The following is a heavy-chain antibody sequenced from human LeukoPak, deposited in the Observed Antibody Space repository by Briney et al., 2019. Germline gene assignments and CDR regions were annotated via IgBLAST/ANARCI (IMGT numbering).Heavy chain of an antibody. V-gene: IGHV4-39*01. CDR3: ARRSRVSIAALYYFDY. CDR1: GGSISSSSYY. Sequence: SETLSLTCTVSGGSISSSSYYWGWIRQPPGKGLEWIGSIYYSGSTYYNPSLKSRVTISVDTSKNQFSLKLSSVTAADTAVYYCARRSRVSIAALYYFDYWGQGTLVTVSS. J-gene: IGHJ4*02. D-gene: IGHD6-6*01. CDR2: IYYSGST.